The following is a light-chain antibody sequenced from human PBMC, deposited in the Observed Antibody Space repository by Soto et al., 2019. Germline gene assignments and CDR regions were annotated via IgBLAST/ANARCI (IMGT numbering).Light chain of an antibody. V-gene: IGKV1-39*01. CDR1: QSIGIY. Sequence: EIQMTQSPSSLSASLGDRVTSTGRASQSIGIYLNWYQKKPGKAPKLLIHAASTLQSGAPSTFSGSGYGTDFTITISSLQPEDFATYYCQQSYSTPITFGQGTRLEIK. CDR2: AAS. J-gene: IGKJ5*01. CDR3: QQSYSTPIT.